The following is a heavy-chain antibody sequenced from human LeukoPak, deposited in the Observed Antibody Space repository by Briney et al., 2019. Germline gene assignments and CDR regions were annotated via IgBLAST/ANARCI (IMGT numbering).Heavy chain of an antibody. D-gene: IGHD1-26*01. J-gene: IGHJ4*02. CDR3: AIEVGSFDY. Sequence: GGSLRLSCAASGFTFSSYAMSWVRQAPGKGLEWVSALSASGESTYYADSVKGRFTISRDNSKNTLYLHMSSLSAEDTAVYYCAIEVGSFDYWGQGTLVTVSS. CDR2: LSASGEST. V-gene: IGHV3-23*01. CDR1: GFTFSSYA.